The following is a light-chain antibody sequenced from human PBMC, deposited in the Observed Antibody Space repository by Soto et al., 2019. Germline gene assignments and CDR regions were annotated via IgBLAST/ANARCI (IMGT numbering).Light chain of an antibody. CDR2: EVT. V-gene: IGLV2-23*02. CDR3: CSYAGSSSSI. J-gene: IGLJ1*01. Sequence: LTQPASVSGSPGQSITISCSGTSSDVGTYNLVSWYQQYPGKAPRLMIYEVTKRPSGVSNRFSGSKSGNTASLTISGLQPEDEADYYCCSYAGSSSSIFGNGTKVTVL. CDR1: SSDVGTYNL.